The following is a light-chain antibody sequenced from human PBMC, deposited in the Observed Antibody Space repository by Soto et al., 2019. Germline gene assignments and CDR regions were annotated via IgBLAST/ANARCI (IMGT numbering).Light chain of an antibody. J-gene: IGLJ3*02. CDR1: SSDVGGYNY. CDR3: CSYAGSYTFLWV. V-gene: IGLV2-11*01. Sequence: QSVLTQPRSVSGSPGQSVTISCTGTSSDVGGYNYVSWYQQHPGKAPKLMIYDVSKRPSGVPDRFSGSKSVNTASLTISGLQAEDEADYYGCSYAGSYTFLWVFGGGTKLTVL. CDR2: DVS.